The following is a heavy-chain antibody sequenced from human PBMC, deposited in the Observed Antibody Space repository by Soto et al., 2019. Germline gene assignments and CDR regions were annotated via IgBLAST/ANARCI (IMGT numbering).Heavy chain of an antibody. CDR2: IYSSGSPT. CDR3: VRTLSGYDSVSDY. CDR1: GFTFSNYE. V-gene: IGHV3-48*03. D-gene: IGHD5-12*01. Sequence: RGGYLRLSCAASGFTFSNYEMNWVRQAPGKGLEWVSYIYSSGSPTFYANSVKGRFTISRDNARNSLYLQMNNLRAEDTAVYYFVRTLSGYDSVSDYCGQRTLVTVSA. J-gene: IGHJ4*02.